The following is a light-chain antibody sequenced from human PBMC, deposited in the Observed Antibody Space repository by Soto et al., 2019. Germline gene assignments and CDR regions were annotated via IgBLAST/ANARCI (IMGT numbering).Light chain of an antibody. CDR1: SSDVGGYNY. Sequence: QSVLTQPRSVSGSPGQSVTISCTGTSSDVGGYNYVSWYQQRPGKAPKVMIYDVIKRPSGVPDRFSGSKSGNTASLTISGLQAEDEADYHCCSYAGSFYVFGTGTKVTVL. CDR2: DVI. CDR3: CSYAGSFYV. J-gene: IGLJ1*01. V-gene: IGLV2-11*01.